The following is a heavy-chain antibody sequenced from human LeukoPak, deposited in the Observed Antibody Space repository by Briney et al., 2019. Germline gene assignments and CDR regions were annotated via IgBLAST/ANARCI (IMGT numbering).Heavy chain of an antibody. D-gene: IGHD3-22*01. Sequence: NPSETLSLTCTVSGGSISNYYWSWIRQPPGKGPKWIGFIYYSGTTNYNPSLKSRVTISLDTSKNQFSLKLSSVTAADTAVYYCARAWVDSSGYCYFDYWGQGTLVTVSS. CDR1: GGSISNYY. CDR3: ARAWVDSSGYCYFDY. CDR2: IYYSGTT. J-gene: IGHJ4*02. V-gene: IGHV4-59*01.